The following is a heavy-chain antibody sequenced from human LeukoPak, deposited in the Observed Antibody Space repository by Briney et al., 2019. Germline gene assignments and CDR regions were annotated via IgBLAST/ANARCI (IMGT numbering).Heavy chain of an antibody. V-gene: IGHV3-21*01. J-gene: IGHJ4*02. CDR2: ISSSSSYI. CDR3: ARDRGVATFSDY. D-gene: IGHD5-12*01. CDR1: GFTFSSYA. Sequence: GGSLRLSCAASGFTFSSYAMHWVRQAPGKGLEWVSSISSSSSYIYYADSVKGRFTISRDNAKNSLYLQMNSLRAEDTAVYYCARDRGVATFSDYWGQGTLVTVSS.